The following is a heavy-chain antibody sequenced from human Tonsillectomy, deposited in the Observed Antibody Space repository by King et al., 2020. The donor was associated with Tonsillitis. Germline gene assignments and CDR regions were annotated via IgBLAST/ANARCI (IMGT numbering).Heavy chain of an antibody. D-gene: IGHD3-3*01. CDR1: GFIFNNYA. CDR2: ISYEGSNK. CDR3: ARGPPELRFLDMDV. V-gene: IGHV3-30*10. J-gene: IGHJ6*03. Sequence: VQLVESGGGVVQPGRSLRLSCAASGFIFNNYALHWVRQAPGKGLEWGAVISYEGSNKYYTDSVKGRFTISRDSSKNTLYLQMNSLRAEATAVYYCARGPPELRFLDMDVWGTGTTVTVSS.